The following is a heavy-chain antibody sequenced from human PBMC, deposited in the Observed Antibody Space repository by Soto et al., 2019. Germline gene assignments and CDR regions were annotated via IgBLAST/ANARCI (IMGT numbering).Heavy chain of an antibody. CDR1: GGSINSGGYC. CDR3: SGGILV. Sequence: QVQLQESGPGLVKPSQTLSLTCTVSGGSINSGGYCWSWIRQHPGKGLDWIGCISYGGSTSYNPSLRSRVTISVDTSKNQFSLKLTSVTAADTAVYYCSGGILVGGQGALITVSS. J-gene: IGHJ4*02. D-gene: IGHD3-16*01. CDR2: ISYGGST. V-gene: IGHV4-31*03.